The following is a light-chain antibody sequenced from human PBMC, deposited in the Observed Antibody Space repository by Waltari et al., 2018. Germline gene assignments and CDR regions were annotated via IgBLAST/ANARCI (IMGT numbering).Light chain of an antibody. J-gene: IGKJ4*01. V-gene: IGKV3-11*01. Sequence: EIVLTQSPATLSLSPGERATLSCRASQSVGSYLAWYQNRPGQAPSLLIYDASTRATGIPARFSGSGSGTDFTLTISSLEPEDFAVYYCQQRTNWPSLTFGGGTKVEIK. CDR3: QQRTNWPSLT. CDR1: QSVGSY. CDR2: DAS.